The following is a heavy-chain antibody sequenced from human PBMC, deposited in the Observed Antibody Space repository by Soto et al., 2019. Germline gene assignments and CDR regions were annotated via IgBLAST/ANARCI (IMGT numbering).Heavy chain of an antibody. CDR2: ISTYNGDT. J-gene: IGHJ6*02. D-gene: IGHD6-6*01. CDR3: ARPTSSLYYYYGMAV. V-gene: IGHV1-18*01. CDR1: GYTFTRSG. Sequence: ASVKVSCKASGYTFTRSGISWVRQAPGQGLEWMGWISTYNGDTNYAQKLQGRVTMTTDTSTSTAYMELRSLRSDDTAVYYCARPTSSLYYYYGMAVWGQGTTVTVSS.